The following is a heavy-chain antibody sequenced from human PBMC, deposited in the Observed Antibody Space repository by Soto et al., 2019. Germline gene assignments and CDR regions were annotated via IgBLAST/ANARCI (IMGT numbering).Heavy chain of an antibody. V-gene: IGHV4-59*01. CDR3: ARDYADYDFWSAYYPTNNWFDP. J-gene: IGHJ5*02. CDR2: IYYSGST. Sequence: SETLSLTCTVSGGSISSYYWSWIRQPPGKGLEWIGYIYYSGSTNYNPSLKSRVTISVDTSKNQFSLKLSSVTAADTAVYYCARDYADYDFWSAYYPTNNWFDPWGQGALVTVYS. D-gene: IGHD3-3*01. CDR1: GGSISSYY.